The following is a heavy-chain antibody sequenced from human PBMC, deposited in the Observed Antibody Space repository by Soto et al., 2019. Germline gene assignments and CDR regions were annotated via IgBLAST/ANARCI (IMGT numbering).Heavy chain of an antibody. CDR1: GGSSRSYY. Sequence: ESLSLACSVSGGSSRSYYWHWIRQPPGKGLEWIGYVYTSDYTRYSSSLKSRVTISVDTSKSQFYLRLNSVTAADTAVYYCASSDGHPGDFFYYNGMDVWGQGTKVTVSS. J-gene: IGHJ6*02. D-gene: IGHD3-10*01. CDR2: VYTSDYT. CDR3: ASSDGHPGDFFYYNGMDV. V-gene: IGHV4-4*08.